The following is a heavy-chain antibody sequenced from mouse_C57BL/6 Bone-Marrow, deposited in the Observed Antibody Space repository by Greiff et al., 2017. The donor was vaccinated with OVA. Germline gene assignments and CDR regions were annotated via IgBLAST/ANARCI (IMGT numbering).Heavy chain of an antibody. D-gene: IGHD1-1*01. CDR1: GYAFTNYL. V-gene: IGHV1-54*01. CDR2: INPGSGGT. CDR3: ARRLYYGSSYGYYFDY. J-gene: IGHJ2*01. Sequence: LQESGAELVRPGTSVKVSCKASGYAFTNYLIEWVKQRPGQGLEWIGVINPGSGGTNYNEKFKGKATLTADKSSSTAYMQLSSLTSEDSAVYFCARRLYYGSSYGYYFDYWGQGTTLTVSS.